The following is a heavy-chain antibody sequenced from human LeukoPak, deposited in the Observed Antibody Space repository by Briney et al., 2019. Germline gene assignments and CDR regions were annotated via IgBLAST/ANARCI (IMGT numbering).Heavy chain of an antibody. V-gene: IGHV3-66*01. J-gene: IGHJ3*01. Sequence: GGSLRLSCAASGFPVRSNYMTWVRQAPGKGLEWVSIIYSGGSTHYADSVKGRFTISRDSSKNTLYLQLNSLRAEDTAMYYCARGTPSGDGYNWYAFDLWGQGAMVTVSS. CDR3: ARGTPSGDGYNWYAFDL. CDR1: GFPVRSNY. D-gene: IGHD5-24*01. CDR2: IYSGGST.